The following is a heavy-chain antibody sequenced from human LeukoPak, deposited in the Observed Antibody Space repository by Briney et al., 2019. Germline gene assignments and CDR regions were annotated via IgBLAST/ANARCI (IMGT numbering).Heavy chain of an antibody. CDR3: AKDLRSSSWYSAFDS. D-gene: IGHD6-13*01. Sequence: GGSLRLSCAASGFSFSTFALSWVRQAPGKGLEWVSSISSGAGSINYADSVKGRFTISRDDSRNALFLQINRLRADDTALYYCAKDLRSSSWYSAFDSWGQGTLVTVSS. V-gene: IGHV3-23*01. CDR2: ISSGAGSI. J-gene: IGHJ4*02. CDR1: GFSFSTFA.